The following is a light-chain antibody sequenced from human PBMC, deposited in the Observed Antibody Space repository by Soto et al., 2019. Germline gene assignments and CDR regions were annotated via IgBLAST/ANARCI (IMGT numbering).Light chain of an antibody. Sequence: EIVMTQSPATVSVSPGERATLSCRASQSISINLAWYQLKPGQAPRLLIYGASTRATGVSASFSGSGSGTDCTLTIKVLQSGYITVYYCKEYDTGLTFGQGTKLEI. CDR3: KEYDTGLT. CDR1: QSISIN. J-gene: IGKJ2*01. CDR2: GAS. V-gene: IGKV3-15*01.